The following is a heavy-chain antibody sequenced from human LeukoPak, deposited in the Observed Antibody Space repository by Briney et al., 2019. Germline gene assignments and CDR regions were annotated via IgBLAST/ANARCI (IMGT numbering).Heavy chain of an antibody. CDR3: ASEVSAKYGDYAIRWFDP. Sequence: GGSLRLSCAASGFTFSHYYMSWIRQAPGKGLEWVSYISSSGSTIYYADSVKGRFTISRDNAKNSLYLQMNSLRAEDTAVYYCASEVSAKYGDYAIRWFDPWGQGTLVTVSS. D-gene: IGHD4-17*01. V-gene: IGHV3-11*01. CDR2: ISSSGSTI. CDR1: GFTFSHYY. J-gene: IGHJ5*02.